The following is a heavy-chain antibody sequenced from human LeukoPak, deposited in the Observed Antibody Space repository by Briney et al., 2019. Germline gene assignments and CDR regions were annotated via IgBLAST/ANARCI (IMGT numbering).Heavy chain of an antibody. D-gene: IGHD6-13*01. CDR2: INPNSGGT. Sequence: SVKVSCKASGYTFAGYYMHWVRQAPGQGLEWMGWINPNSGGTNYAQKFQGRVTMTRDTSISTAYMELSRLRSDDAAVYYCASSSSWYLYYFDYWGQGTLVTVSS. CDR1: GYTFAGYY. V-gene: IGHV1-2*02. J-gene: IGHJ4*02. CDR3: ASSSSWYLYYFDY.